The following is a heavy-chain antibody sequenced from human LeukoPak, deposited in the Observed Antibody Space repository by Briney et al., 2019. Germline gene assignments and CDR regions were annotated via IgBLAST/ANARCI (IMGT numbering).Heavy chain of an antibody. J-gene: IGHJ3*02. Sequence: SETLSLTCTVSGGSISSCYWSWIRQPPGKGLEWIGYIYYSGSTNYNPSLKSRVTISVDTSKNQFSLKLSSVTAADTAVYYCARRAGAPQGTAFDIWGQGTMVTVSS. CDR2: IYYSGST. CDR1: GGSISSCY. CDR3: ARRAGAPQGTAFDI. D-gene: IGHD1-26*01. V-gene: IGHV4-59*08.